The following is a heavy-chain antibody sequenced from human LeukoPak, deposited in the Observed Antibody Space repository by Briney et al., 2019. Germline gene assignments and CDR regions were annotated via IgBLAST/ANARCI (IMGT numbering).Heavy chain of an antibody. D-gene: IGHD6-13*01. Sequence: SVKVSCKASGGTFSSYAISWVRQAPGQGLEWMGGIIPIFGTANYAQKFQGRVTITADESTSTAYMELSSLRSEDTAVYYCARRKTGSSWEPSHFDYWGQGTLDTVSS. CDR1: GGTFSSYA. J-gene: IGHJ4*02. V-gene: IGHV1-69*13. CDR2: IIPIFGTA. CDR3: ARRKTGSSWEPSHFDY.